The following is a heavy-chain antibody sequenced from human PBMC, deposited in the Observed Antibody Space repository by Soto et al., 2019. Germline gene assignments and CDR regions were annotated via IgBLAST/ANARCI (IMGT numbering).Heavy chain of an antibody. D-gene: IGHD6-19*01. CDR1: GFTFSDYY. J-gene: IGHJ3*02. CDR3: ALPTFDSSGWYSGAFDI. V-gene: IGHV3-11*01. CDR2: ISSSGSTI. Sequence: QVQLVESGGGLVKPGGSLRLSCAASGFTFSDYYMNWIRQAPGKGLEWVSYISSSGSTIYYADSVKGRFTISRDNAKNSLYLQMNSLRAEDTAVYYCALPTFDSSGWYSGAFDIWGQGTMVTVSS.